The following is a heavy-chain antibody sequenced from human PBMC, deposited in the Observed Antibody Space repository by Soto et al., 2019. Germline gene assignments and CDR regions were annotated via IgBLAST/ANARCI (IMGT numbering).Heavy chain of an antibody. J-gene: IGHJ4*02. V-gene: IGHV3-48*02. CDR1: GFTFSSYS. D-gene: IGHD3-10*01. CDR2: ISSSSSTI. Sequence: EVQLLESGGGLVQPGGSLRLSCAASGFTFSSYSMNWVRQAPGKGLEWVSYISSSSSTIYYADSVKGRFTISRDNAKNSLYLQMNSLRDEDTAVYYCARDDAVYMVRGVYVPMSFDYWGQGTLVTVSS. CDR3: ARDDAVYMVRGVYVPMSFDY.